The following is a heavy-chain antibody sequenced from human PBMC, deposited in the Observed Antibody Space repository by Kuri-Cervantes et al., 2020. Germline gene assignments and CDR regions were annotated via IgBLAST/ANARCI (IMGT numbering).Heavy chain of an antibody. CDR3: AKSVGYCSGGSCYSY. CDR1: GFTFNRYA. J-gene: IGHJ4*02. CDR2: ISGSGGST. V-gene: IGHV3-23*01. Sequence: ETLSLTCAASGFTFNRYAMSWVRQTPGKGLEWVSAISGSGGSTYYADSVKGRFTISRDNSKNTLYLQMNSLRAEDTAVYYCAKSVGYCSGGSCYSYWGQGTRGTASS. D-gene: IGHD2-15*01.